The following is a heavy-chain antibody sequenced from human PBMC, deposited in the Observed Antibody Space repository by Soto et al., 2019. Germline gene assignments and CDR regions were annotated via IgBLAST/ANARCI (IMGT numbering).Heavy chain of an antibody. CDR1: GFTVSSNY. V-gene: IGHV3-53*02. D-gene: IGHD6-25*01. Sequence: EVQLVETGGGLIQPGGSLRLSCAASGFTVSSNYMSWVRQAPGKGLEWVSLIDSGGSTYYADSVRGRFTISRDNSKNTLHLQMNSLRAEDTAVYYCATVGRAAFYFYYAMDVWGQGTSVTVSS. J-gene: IGHJ6*02. CDR2: IDSGGST. CDR3: ATVGRAAFYFYYAMDV.